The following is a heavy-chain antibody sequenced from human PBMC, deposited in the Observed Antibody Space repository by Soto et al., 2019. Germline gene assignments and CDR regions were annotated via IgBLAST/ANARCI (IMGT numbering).Heavy chain of an antibody. D-gene: IGHD3-22*01. CDR1: GGSLSNYG. Sequence: QVQLVQSGAEVKKPGSSVKVSCKASGGSLSNYGISWVRQAPGQGLEWMGAIIPVFGTPNYAQKFQDRVTITADQSTTTVYMEVRSLTSEDTAVYYWARGDATKIVVTTYYAMDVWGQGTTVTVSS. CDR2: IIPVFGTP. CDR3: ARGDATKIVVTTYYAMDV. V-gene: IGHV1-69*12. J-gene: IGHJ6*02.